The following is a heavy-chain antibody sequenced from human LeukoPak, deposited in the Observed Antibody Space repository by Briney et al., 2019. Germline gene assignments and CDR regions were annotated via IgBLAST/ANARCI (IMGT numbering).Heavy chain of an antibody. D-gene: IGHD3-10*01. CDR1: GGSISSGSYY. J-gene: IGHJ5*02. CDR3: ARARGFRFDWFDP. Sequence: PSXTLSLTCTVSGGSISSGSYYWGWIRQPAGKGLEWIGRIYTSGSTNYNPSLKSRVTISVDTSKNQFSLKLSSVTAADTAVYYCARARGFRFDWFDPWGQGTLVTVSS. CDR2: IYTSGST. V-gene: IGHV4-61*02.